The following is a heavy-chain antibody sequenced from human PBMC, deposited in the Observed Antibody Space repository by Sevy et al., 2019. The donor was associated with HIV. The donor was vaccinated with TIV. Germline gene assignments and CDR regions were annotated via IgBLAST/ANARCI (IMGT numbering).Heavy chain of an antibody. CDR1: GYSFTSYW. D-gene: IGHD2-15*01. J-gene: IGHJ3*02. V-gene: IGHV5-51*01. CDR3: ARHWPGEDIVVEVAALAFDM. Sequence: GGSLKISCKGSGYSFTSYWIGWVRQMPGKGLEWMGIIYPGDSDTRYSPSFQGQVTISADKSISTAYLLWSSLKASDTAMYYCARHWPGEDIVVEVAALAFDMWGQGTMVTVSS. CDR2: IYPGDSDT.